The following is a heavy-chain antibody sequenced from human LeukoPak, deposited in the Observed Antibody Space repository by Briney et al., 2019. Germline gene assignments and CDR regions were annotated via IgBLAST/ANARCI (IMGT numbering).Heavy chain of an antibody. V-gene: IGHV4-34*01. CDR2: INHSGGT. D-gene: IGHD2-15*01. Sequence: SETLSLTCTVSGGSISSYYWSWIRQPPGKGLEWIGGINHSGGTNYNPSLKSRVTISADTSKNQFSLKLSSVTAADTAVYYCASRRDIVVVVAATPHRYWGQGTLVTVSS. J-gene: IGHJ4*02. CDR1: GGSISSYY. CDR3: ASRRDIVVVVAATPHRY.